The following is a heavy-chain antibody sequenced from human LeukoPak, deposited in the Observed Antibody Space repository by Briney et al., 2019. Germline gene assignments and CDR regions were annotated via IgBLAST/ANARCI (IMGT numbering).Heavy chain of an antibody. CDR2: IYYSGST. Sequence: SETLSLTCTVSGGSISSYYWSWIRQPPGKGLEWIGYIYYSGSTNYNPSLKSRVTISVDTSKNQLSLKLSSVTAADTAVYYCARDRGSSWYSDWGQGTLVTVSS. V-gene: IGHV4-59*01. D-gene: IGHD6-13*01. CDR3: ARDRGSSWYSD. CDR1: GGSISSYY. J-gene: IGHJ4*02.